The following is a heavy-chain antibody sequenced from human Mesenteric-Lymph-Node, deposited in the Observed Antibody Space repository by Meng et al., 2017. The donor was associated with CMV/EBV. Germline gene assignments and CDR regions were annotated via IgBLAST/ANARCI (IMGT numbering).Heavy chain of an antibody. D-gene: IGHD6-13*01. V-gene: IGHV3-30*04. CDR2: ISYDGSNK. CDR3: ARDAIAATPTADSWYFDL. CDR1: GFTFSGYA. Sequence: GGSLRLSCAASGFTFSGYAMHWVRQAPGKGLEWVAVISYDGSNKYYADSVKGRFTISRDNSKNTLYLQMNSLRAEDTTVYYCARDAIAATPTADSWYFDLWGRGTLVTVSS. J-gene: IGHJ2*01.